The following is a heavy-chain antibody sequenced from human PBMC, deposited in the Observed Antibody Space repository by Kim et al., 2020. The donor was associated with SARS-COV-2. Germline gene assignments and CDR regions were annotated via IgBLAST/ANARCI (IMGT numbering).Heavy chain of an antibody. CDR3: ARDGAN. V-gene: IGHV3-30-3*01. J-gene: IGHJ4*02. D-gene: IGHD3-16*01. Sequence: YDGSHKYDADSGKGRFTISRDNSKNTLYLQINSLRAEDTAVYYCARDGANWGQGALVTVSS. CDR2: YDGSHK.